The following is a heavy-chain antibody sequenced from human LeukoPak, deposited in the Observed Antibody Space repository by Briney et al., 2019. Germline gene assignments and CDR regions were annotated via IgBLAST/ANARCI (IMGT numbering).Heavy chain of an antibody. D-gene: IGHD6-13*01. V-gene: IGHV3-48*03. CDR3: ASSLSSPWGVFDP. Sequence: PGGSLRLSCAASGFTFSSYEMNWVRQAPGKWLEWVSYISSSGSTIYYADSVKGRFTISRDNAKNSLYLQMNSLRAEDTAVYYCASSLSSPWGVFDPWGQGTLVTVSS. CDR1: GFTFSSYE. J-gene: IGHJ5*02. CDR2: ISSSGSTI.